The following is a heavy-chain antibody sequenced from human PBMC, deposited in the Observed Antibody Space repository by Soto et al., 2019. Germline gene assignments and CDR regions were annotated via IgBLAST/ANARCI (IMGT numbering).Heavy chain of an antibody. D-gene: IGHD1-1*01. CDR2: ISGSGGSI. J-gene: IGHJ6*02. Sequence: EVQLLESGGGLVQTGGSLRLSCAASGFTFSTYAMNWVRQAPGNGLEWVSAISGSGGSIHYADSVKGRFTISRDNSKNTLYLQMNSLRAEDTAVYHCVKGYWKGDVWGQGTTVTVSS. CDR1: GFTFSTYA. CDR3: VKGYWKGDV. V-gene: IGHV3-23*01.